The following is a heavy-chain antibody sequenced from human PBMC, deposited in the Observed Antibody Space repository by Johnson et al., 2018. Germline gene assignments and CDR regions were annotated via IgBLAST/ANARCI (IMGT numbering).Heavy chain of an antibody. V-gene: IGHV3-64*01. CDR3: ARVSPDYDYGENDAFDI. D-gene: IGHD4-17*01. CDR2: ISSNGGST. Sequence: EVQLLESGGGLVQPGGSLRLSCAASGFTFSSYAMHWVRQAPGKGLEYVSAISSNGGSTYYANSVKGRFTLSRDNSKNTLYLQMGSLRAEDMAVYYCARVSPDYDYGENDAFDIWGQGTMVTVSS. J-gene: IGHJ3*02. CDR1: GFTFSSYA.